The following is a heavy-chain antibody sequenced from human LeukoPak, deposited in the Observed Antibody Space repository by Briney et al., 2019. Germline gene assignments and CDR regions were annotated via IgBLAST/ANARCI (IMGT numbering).Heavy chain of an antibody. V-gene: IGHV3-23*01. J-gene: IGHJ4*02. D-gene: IGHD6-19*01. CDR2: ISGSGGST. Sequence: PGGSLRLSCAASGFTFSSYGMSWVRQAPGKGLEWVSAISGSGGSTYYADSVKGRFTISRDNSKNTLYLQMNSLRAEDTAVYYCAKDHGAVAGNEYYFDYWGQGTLVTVSS. CDR1: GFTFSSYG. CDR3: AKDHGAVAGNEYYFDY.